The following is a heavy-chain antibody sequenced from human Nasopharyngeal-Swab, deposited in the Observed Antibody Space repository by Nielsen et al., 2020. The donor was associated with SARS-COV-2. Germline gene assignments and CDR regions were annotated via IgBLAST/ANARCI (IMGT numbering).Heavy chain of an antibody. CDR2: ISGSGGST. CDR1: GFTFSSYA. Sequence: EGSLRLSCAASGFTFSSYAMSWVRQAPGKGLEWVSAISGSGGSTYYADSVKGRFTISRDNSKNTLYLQMNSLRAEDTAVYYCAKSALGIFGVVISFDYWGQGTLVTVSS. D-gene: IGHD3-3*01. CDR3: AKSALGIFGVVISFDY. J-gene: IGHJ4*02. V-gene: IGHV3-23*01.